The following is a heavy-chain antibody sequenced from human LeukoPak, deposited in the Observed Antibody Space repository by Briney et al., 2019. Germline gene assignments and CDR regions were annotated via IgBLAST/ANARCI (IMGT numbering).Heavy chain of an antibody. D-gene: IGHD6-19*01. CDR3: ARASSGWGGFDY. V-gene: IGHV1-2*02. CDR2: INPNSGGT. CDR1: GYTFTDYY. J-gene: IGHJ4*02. Sequence: ASVKVSCKASGYTFTDYYMHWVRQAPGQGLEWMGWINPNSGGTNFAQKFQGRVAMTRDTSISTAYMELSRLRSDDAAVYYCARASSGWGGFDYWGQGTLVTVSS.